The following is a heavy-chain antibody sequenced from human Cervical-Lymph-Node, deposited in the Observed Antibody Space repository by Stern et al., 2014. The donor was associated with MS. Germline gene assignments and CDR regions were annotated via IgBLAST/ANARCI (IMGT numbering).Heavy chain of an antibody. CDR3: ARERQQYCNSEGCSYWYFDL. CDR2: IYHSWAS. Sequence: QVQLQESGPGLVKPSGTLSLTCAVSVGSVSSTNWWSWVRQSPGKGLEGSGHIYHSWASNTRRSLRIRVSISLDTSTNHLSLPLTSVTAADTAVYYCARERQQYCNSEGCSYWYFDLWGRGTLVTVSS. CDR1: VGSVSSTNW. V-gene: IGHV4-4*02. J-gene: IGHJ2*01. D-gene: IGHD2/OR15-2a*01.